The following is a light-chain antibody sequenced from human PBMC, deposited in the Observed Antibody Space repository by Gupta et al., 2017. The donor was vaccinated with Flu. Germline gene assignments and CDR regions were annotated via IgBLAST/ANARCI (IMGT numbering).Light chain of an antibody. Sequence: DIQMTQSPSSLSASVGDRVTITCQASQDISNYLNWYQQKPGKAPKLLIYDASNWETGVPSRFSGSGYGIDFTFTISSLQPEDIATYYCQQYDNLPAITFGQGTXLEIK. CDR3: QQYDNLPAIT. J-gene: IGKJ5*01. V-gene: IGKV1-33*01. CDR1: QDISNY. CDR2: DAS.